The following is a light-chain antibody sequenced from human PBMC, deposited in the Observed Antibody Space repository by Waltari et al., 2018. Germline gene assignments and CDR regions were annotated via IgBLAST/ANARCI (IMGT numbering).Light chain of an antibody. CDR2: VNSDGSH. CDR1: SGHSTHA. CDR3: QTGGFGIWV. V-gene: IGLV4-69*01. Sequence: QLMLTQSPSASASLGASVKLTCPLSSGHSTHAIPWHQPQPEKGPRYLMKVNSDGSHIKGDGIPDRFSGSSSGAERYLTISSLQSEDEADYYCQTGGFGIWVFGGGTKLTVL. J-gene: IGLJ3*02.